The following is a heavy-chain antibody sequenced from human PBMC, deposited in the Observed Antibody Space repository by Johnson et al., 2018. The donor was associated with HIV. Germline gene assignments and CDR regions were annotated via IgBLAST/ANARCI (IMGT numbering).Heavy chain of an antibody. J-gene: IGHJ3*02. V-gene: IGHV3-53*01. CDR1: GFTVSSNY. CDR2: IYSGGST. D-gene: IGHD2-15*01. CDR3: ARDMCSGGSCYAFDI. Sequence: VQLVESGGGLIQPGGSLRLSCAASGFTVSSNYMSWVRQAPGKGLEWVSVIYSGGSTYYAGAGKGRFTISRDNSKNTLYLQMNSLRAEDTAVYYCARDMCSGGSCYAFDIWGQGTMVTVSS.